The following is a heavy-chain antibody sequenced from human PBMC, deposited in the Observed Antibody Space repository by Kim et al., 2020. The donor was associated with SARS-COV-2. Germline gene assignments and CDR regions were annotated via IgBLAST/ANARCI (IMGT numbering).Heavy chain of an antibody. D-gene: IGHD3-10*01. J-gene: IGHJ5*02. CDR3: ARDRNRVRGVIARWFDP. V-gene: IGHV1-18*01. Sequence: ASVKVSCKASGYTFTSYGISWVRQAPGQGLEWMGWISAYNGNTNYAQKLQGRVTMTTDTSTSTAYMELRSLRSDDTAVYYCARDRNRVRGVIARWFDPWGQGTLVTVSS. CDR2: ISAYNGNT. CDR1: GYTFTSYG.